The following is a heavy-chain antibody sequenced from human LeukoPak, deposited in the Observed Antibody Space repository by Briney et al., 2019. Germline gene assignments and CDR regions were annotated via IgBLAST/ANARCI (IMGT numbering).Heavy chain of an antibody. CDR1: GGSFSGYY. J-gene: IGHJ4*02. V-gene: IGHV4-34*01. CDR3: ARVGSGYYYQTFDY. D-gene: IGHD3-22*01. Sequence: PSETLSLTCAVYGGSFSGYYWSWIRQPPGKGLEWIGEINHSGSTNYNPSLKSRVTISVDTSKNQFSLKLSSVTAADTAVYYCARVGSGYYYQTFDYWGQGTLVTVSS. CDR2: INHSGST.